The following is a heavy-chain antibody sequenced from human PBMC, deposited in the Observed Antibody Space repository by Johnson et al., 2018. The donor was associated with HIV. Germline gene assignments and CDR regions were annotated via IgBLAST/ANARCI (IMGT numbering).Heavy chain of an antibody. D-gene: IGHD6-13*01. V-gene: IGHV3-38-3*01. CDR1: GFTVSSNE. CDR3: NTDLAAVGSGAFDI. J-gene: IGHJ3*02. CDR2: ISGGST. Sequence: VQLVESGGGVVQPGGSLRLSCAASGFTVSSNEMSWVRQAPGKGLEWVSSISGGSTYYADSRTGRFTISRDNSKNTLYLQMNSLKIEDTAVYYCNTDLAAVGSGAFDIWGQGTMVTVSS.